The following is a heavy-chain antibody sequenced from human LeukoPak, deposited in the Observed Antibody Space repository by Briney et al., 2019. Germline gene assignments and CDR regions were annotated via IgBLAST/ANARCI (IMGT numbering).Heavy chain of an antibody. J-gene: IGHJ4*02. CDR3: AKVKVVGYSTFDY. Sequence: GGSLRLSCAASGFTFGSYAMSWVRQAPGKGLEWVSAISGSGGSTYYADSVKGRFIISRDNSRDTLYLQMNSLTAEDTAVYYCAKVKVVGYSTFDYWGQGTLVTVSP. V-gene: IGHV3-23*01. D-gene: IGHD3-22*01. CDR1: GFTFGSYA. CDR2: ISGSGGST.